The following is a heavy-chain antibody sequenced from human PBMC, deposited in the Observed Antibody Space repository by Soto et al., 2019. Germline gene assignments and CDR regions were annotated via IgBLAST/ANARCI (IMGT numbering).Heavy chain of an antibody. CDR3: ASASGRGQTYAFDI. J-gene: IGHJ3*02. CDR1: GFTFSSYS. D-gene: IGHD3-10*01. V-gene: IGHV3-48*02. Sequence: GGSLRLSCAASGFTFSSYSMNWVRQAPGKGLEWVSYISSSSSTIYYADSVKGRFTISRDNAKNSLYLQMNSLRDEDTAVYYCASASGRGQTYAFDIWGQGTMVTVSS. CDR2: ISSSSSTI.